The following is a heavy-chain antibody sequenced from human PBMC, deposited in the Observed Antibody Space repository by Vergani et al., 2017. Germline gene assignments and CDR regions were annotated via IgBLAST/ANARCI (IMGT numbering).Heavy chain of an antibody. CDR3: ARVMRRQLGFY. J-gene: IGHJ4*02. Sequence: QLQLQESCPGLVKPSETLSLTFPVSCGSISSSSYYLGWIRQPPGKGLEWIGSIYYSGSTYYNPSLKSRVTISVDTSKNQFSLKLSSVTAADTAVYYCARVMRRQLGFYWGQGTLVTVSS. D-gene: IGHD6-13*01. CDR2: IYYSGST. CDR1: CGSISSSSYY. V-gene: IGHV4-39*07.